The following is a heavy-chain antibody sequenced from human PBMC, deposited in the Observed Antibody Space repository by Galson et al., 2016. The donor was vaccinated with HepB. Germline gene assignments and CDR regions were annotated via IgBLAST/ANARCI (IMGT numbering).Heavy chain of an antibody. J-gene: IGHJ4*02. Sequence: CAISRDSVSSYSGAWDWIRQSPSRGLEWLGRTYYRSKWYNDYAGSVKGRITIEADTSKNLFSLQLTSVTVADTAVYYCARDRGSGRHFFDSWGQGTLVSVSS. CDR3: ARDRGSGRHFFDS. D-gene: IGHD3-10*01. CDR2: TYYRSKWYN. V-gene: IGHV6-1*01. CDR1: RDSVSSYSGA.